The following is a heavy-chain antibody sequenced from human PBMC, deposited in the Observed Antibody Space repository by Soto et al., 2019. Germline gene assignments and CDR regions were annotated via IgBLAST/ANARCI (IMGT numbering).Heavy chain of an antibody. V-gene: IGHV3-23*01. CDR1: GLTFSSYA. J-gene: IGHJ6*03. Sequence: PGGSLRHSCAASGLTFSSYAMSWVRQAPGKGLEWVSAISGSGGSTYYADSVKGRFTISRDNSKNTLYLQMNSLRAEDTAVYYCAKYPNAYASAAYYYYMDVWGKGTTVTVSS. CDR3: AKYPNAYASAAYYYYMDV. D-gene: IGHD6-25*01. CDR2: ISGSGGST.